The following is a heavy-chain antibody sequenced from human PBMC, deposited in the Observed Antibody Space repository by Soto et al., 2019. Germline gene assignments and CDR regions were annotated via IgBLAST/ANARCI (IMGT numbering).Heavy chain of an antibody. CDR1: GYSFTSYW. V-gene: IGHV5-51*01. Sequence: GESLKISCKGSGYSFTSYWIGWVRQMPGKGLEWMGIIYPGDSDTRYSPSFQGRVTITADESTSTAYMELSSLRSEDTAVYYCAREAIAPWGQGTLVTVSS. J-gene: IGHJ4*02. CDR2: IYPGDSDT. CDR3: AREAIAP. D-gene: IGHD6-13*01.